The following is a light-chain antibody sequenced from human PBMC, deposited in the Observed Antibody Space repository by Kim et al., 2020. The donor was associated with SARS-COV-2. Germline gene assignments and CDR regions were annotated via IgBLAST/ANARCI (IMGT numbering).Light chain of an antibody. Sequence: EIVLTQSPGTLSLSPRERATLSCRASQTVTSNYLAWYQQKPGQAPRLLIYGASSRATGIPDRFSGSGSGTDFTLTISRLEPEDVAVYYCQQYGRTFGQGTKVDIK. J-gene: IGKJ1*01. CDR2: GAS. CDR3: QQYGRT. V-gene: IGKV3-20*01. CDR1: QTVTSNY.